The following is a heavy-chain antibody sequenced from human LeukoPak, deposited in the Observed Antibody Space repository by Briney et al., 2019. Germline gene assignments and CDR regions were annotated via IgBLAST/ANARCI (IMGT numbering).Heavy chain of an antibody. Sequence: SETLSLTCTVSGGSISSSSYYWGWIRQPPGKGLEWIGCIYYSGSTYYNPSLKSRVTISVDTSKNQFSLKLSSVTVADTAVYYCARSAVVLRFLEWLPQAFDIWGQGTMVTVSS. D-gene: IGHD3-3*01. CDR1: GGSISSSSYY. J-gene: IGHJ3*02. CDR3: ARSAVVLRFLEWLPQAFDI. CDR2: IYYSGST. V-gene: IGHV4-39*07.